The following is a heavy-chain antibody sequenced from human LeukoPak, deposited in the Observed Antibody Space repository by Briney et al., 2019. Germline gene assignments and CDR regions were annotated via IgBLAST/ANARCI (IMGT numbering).Heavy chain of an antibody. Sequence: SETLSLTCAVYGGSFSGYYWSWIRQPPGKGLEWIGEINHSGSTNYNPSLKSRVTISVDTSKNQFSLKLSSVTAADTAVCYCARGRIAAAGKGYYYYYMDVWGKGTTVTVSS. D-gene: IGHD6-13*01. V-gene: IGHV4-34*01. CDR1: GGSFSGYY. J-gene: IGHJ6*03. CDR2: INHSGST. CDR3: ARGRIAAAGKGYYYYYMDV.